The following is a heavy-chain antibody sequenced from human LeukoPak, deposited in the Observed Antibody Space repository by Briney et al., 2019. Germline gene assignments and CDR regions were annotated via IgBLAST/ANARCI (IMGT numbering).Heavy chain of an antibody. CDR2: ISGSGGST. J-gene: IGHJ4*02. V-gene: IGHV3-23*01. CDR1: GFTFSSYA. D-gene: IGHD3-22*01. Sequence: GGSLRLSCAASGFTFSSYAMSWVRQAPGKGLGWVSAISGSGGSTYYADSVKGRFTISRDNSKNTLYLQMNPLRAEDTAVYYCAKHYYDSSGYYSPFVYWGRGTLVTVSS. CDR3: AKHYYDSSGYYSPFVY.